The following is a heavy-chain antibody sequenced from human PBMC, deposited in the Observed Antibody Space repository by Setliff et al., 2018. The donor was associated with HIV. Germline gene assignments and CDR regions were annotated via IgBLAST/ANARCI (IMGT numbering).Heavy chain of an antibody. D-gene: IGHD7-27*01. CDR2: ISWDGIKT. V-gene: IGHV3-20*04. CDR3: ARDHYLGLDY. J-gene: IGHJ4*02. CDR1: GFMFNDYG. Sequence: GESLKISCVGSGFMFNDYGMSWVRQAPGKGLEWVAGISWDGIKTTYGDSVRGRFTISRDNVEKSVYLQMSRLRNEDTARYYCARDHYLGLDYWGQGSLVTVSS.